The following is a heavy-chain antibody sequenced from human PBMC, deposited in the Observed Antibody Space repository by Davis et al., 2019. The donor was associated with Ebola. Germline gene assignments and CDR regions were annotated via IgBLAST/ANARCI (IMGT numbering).Heavy chain of an antibody. CDR1: GYTFTGYY. J-gene: IGHJ6*02. CDR3: ARGGSYLYYYYYGMDV. CDR2: INPNSGGT. V-gene: IGHV1-2*02. Sequence: ASVKVSCKASGYTFTGYYMHWVRQAPGQGLEWMGWINPNSGGTNYAQKFQGRVTMTRDTSISTAYMELSRLRSDDTAVYYCARGGSYLYYYYYGMDVWGQGTTVTVSS. D-gene: IGHD1-26*01.